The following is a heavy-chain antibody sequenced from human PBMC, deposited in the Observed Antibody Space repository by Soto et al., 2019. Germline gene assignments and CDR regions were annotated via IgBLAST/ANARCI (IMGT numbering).Heavy chain of an antibody. D-gene: IGHD3-16*02. CDR3: ARGRDYVWGSYRNLYYYGMDV. CDR1: GGSFSGYY. CDR2: INHSGST. J-gene: IGHJ6*02. Sequence: PSETLSLTCAVYGGSFSGYYWSWIRQPPGKGLEWIGEINHSGSTNYNPSLKSRVTISVDTSKNQFSLKLSSVTAADTAVYYCARGRDYVWGSYRNLYYYGMDVWGQGTTVTVSS. V-gene: IGHV4-34*01.